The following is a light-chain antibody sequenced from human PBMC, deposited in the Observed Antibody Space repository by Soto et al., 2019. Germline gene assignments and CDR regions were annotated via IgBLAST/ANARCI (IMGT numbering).Light chain of an antibody. V-gene: IGKV3-20*01. Sequence: IGLKQCPGTLYWSXGERETLGRRARSSVSSTDLAWSQLHPAKAPGLXXFGASGRAPGSPDRFSGSGSATAFTPTISRREPEDFAVYYGQQYGSLSWTFGQGTKVDIK. CDR1: SSVSSTD. J-gene: IGKJ1*01. CDR3: QQYGSLSWT. CDR2: GAS.